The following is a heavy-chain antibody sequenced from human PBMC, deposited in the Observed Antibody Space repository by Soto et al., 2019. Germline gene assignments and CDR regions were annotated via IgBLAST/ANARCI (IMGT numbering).Heavy chain of an antibody. D-gene: IGHD7-27*01. J-gene: IGHJ4*02. V-gene: IGHV4-59*08. CDR1: NESISTYY. CDR2: IYYSGST. Sequence: QVQLQESGPGLVKPSETLSLTCTVSNESISTYYWTWIRQPPGKGLEWIGFIYYSGSTNYNPSLQSRVTISVDTSKNQFSLKMNSVTAADTAVYYCARPGRDWGALHYWGQGTLVTVSS. CDR3: ARPGRDWGALHY.